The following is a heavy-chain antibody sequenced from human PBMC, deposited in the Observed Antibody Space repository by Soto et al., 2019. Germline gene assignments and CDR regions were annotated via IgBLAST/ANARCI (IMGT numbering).Heavy chain of an antibody. J-gene: IGHJ5*02. V-gene: IGHV4-31*03. CDR1: GGTISIGGYY. D-gene: IGHD3-3*01. CDR3: ARVLPVLEWLP. CDR2: IYYSGST. Sequence: PSETVSLTCTVSGGTISIGGYYLSWIRQHPGKGLEWIGYIYYSGSTYYNPSLKSRVTISVDTYKNQFSLKLSSVTAADTAVYYCARVLPVLEWLPWGQGNLVAVSS.